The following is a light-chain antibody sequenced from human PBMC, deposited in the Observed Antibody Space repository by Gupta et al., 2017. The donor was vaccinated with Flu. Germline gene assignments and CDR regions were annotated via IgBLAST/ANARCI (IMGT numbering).Light chain of an antibody. CDR2: YTS. V-gene: IGKV3-20*01. CDR1: QSVNNRH. J-gene: IGKJ5*01. CDR3: QMYGGSSIT. Sequence: EIVLTQSPGNLSLSPGERVTLSCRASQSVNNRHSAWYQQKPGQAPRLLIYYTSTRATGIPVRFSGGGSGTDFTLTIHRLDPEDFAVYYCQMYGGSSITFGQGTRLEIK.